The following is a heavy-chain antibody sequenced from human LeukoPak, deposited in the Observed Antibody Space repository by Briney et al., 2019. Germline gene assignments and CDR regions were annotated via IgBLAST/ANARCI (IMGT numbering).Heavy chain of an antibody. CDR2: IETDGDER. CDR1: GFTFSDYW. Sequence: GGSLRLSCVASGFTFSDYWMSWVRQAPGMGLEWVANIETDGDERNYADSVKGRFTISRDNAKNSLYLQMNSLGDEDTVVYYCARDIPSGFYTPDYWGQGTLVTVSS. J-gene: IGHJ4*02. CDR3: ARDIPSGFYTPDY. V-gene: IGHV3-7*01. D-gene: IGHD5-12*01.